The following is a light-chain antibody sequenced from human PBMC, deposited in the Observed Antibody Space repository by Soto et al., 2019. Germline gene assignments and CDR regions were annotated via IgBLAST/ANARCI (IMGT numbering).Light chain of an antibody. CDR3: QQYYGNPT. Sequence: EIVLTQSPATLSLSPGERATLSCRASQSVSSYLAWYQQKPGQAPRLLIYDASNRATGIPARFSGSGSGTDFTLTISSLEPEDFAVYFCQQYYGNPTFGGGTKVEIK. CDR2: DAS. CDR1: QSVSSY. J-gene: IGKJ4*01. V-gene: IGKV3-11*01.